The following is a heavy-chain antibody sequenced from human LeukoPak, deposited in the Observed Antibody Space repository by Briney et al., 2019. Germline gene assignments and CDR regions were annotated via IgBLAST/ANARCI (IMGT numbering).Heavy chain of an antibody. CDR1: GGSISSGGYY. J-gene: IGHJ4*02. CDR3: ARVPARKGGSPEY. V-gene: IGHV4-30-2*01. D-gene: IGHD3-16*01. CDR2: IYHSGST. Sequence: TLXLTXTVSGGSISSGGYYWSWIRQPPXKGLEWIGYIYHSGSTYYNPSLKSRVTISVDRSKNQFSLKLSSVTAADTAVYYCARVPARKGGSPEYWGQGTLVTVSS.